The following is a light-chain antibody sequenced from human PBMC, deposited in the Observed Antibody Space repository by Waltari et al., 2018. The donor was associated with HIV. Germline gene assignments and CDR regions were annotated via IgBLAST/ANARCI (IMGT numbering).Light chain of an antibody. Sequence: QSALTQPASVSGSPGQSITISCAGTTSDIGIFDSVSWYQQHPGRAPQLMIFGVYSRPSGVSSRFSGSKSGNTASLTISGLQAEGEANYYCCSYTAIHTLIFGGGTKLTVL. CDR2: GVY. J-gene: IGLJ2*01. V-gene: IGLV2-14*01. CDR3: CSYTAIHTLI. CDR1: TSDIGIFDS.